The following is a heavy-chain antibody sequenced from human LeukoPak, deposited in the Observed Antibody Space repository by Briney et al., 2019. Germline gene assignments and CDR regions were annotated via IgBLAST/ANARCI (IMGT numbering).Heavy chain of an antibody. CDR1: GYTFTCYG. V-gene: IGHV1-18*01. J-gene: IGHJ5*02. CDR3: ARVPTTQPTAASTCWFDP. Sequence: ASVKVSCKASGYTFTCYGISWVRQAPGQGLEWMGWISAYNGNTNYAQKLQGRVTMTTDTSTSTAYMELRSLRSDDTAVYYCARVPTTQPTAASTCWFDPWGQGTLVTVSS. CDR2: ISAYNGNT. D-gene: IGHD6-13*01.